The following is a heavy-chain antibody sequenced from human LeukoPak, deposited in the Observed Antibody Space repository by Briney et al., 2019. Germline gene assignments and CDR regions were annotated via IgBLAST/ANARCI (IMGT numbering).Heavy chain of an antibody. CDR3: ASPYSSGWYSFDY. J-gene: IGHJ4*02. D-gene: IGHD6-19*01. CDR2: IYSGGST. V-gene: IGHV3-66*01. Sequence: GGSLRLSCAVSEFPFSKAWMTWVRQAPGKGLEWVSVIYSGGSTYYADSVKGRFTISRDNSKNTLYLQMNSLRAEDTAVYYCASPYSSGWYSFDYWGQGTLVTVSS. CDR1: EFPFSKAW.